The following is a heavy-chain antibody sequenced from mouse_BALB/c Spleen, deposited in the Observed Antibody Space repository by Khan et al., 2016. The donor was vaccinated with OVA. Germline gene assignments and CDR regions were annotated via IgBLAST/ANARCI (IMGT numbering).Heavy chain of an antibody. D-gene: IGHD1-1*01. CDR1: GYTFANYW. J-gene: IGHJ3*01. CDR2: INPSNDYT. CDR3: VNHGSSSASFTY. Sequence: VQLQQSGAELAKPGASVKMSCKASGYTFANYWMHWVKQRPGQGLEWIGYINPSNDYTEYNQKFKDKATLTADKSSSPAYMQLTILTSEDSALYDCVNHGSSSASFTYWGQGTLVTVSA. V-gene: IGHV1-7*01.